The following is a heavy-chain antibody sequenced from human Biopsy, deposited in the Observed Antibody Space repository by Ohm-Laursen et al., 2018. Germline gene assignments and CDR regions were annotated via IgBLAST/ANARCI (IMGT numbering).Heavy chain of an antibody. CDR1: GDSISSDY. V-gene: IGHV4-4*07. CDR2: IYGSGST. J-gene: IGHJ4*02. CDR3: ARIIVRSSGSSNYFDY. D-gene: IGHD3-22*01. Sequence: SETLSLTCTVSGDSISSDYWTWIRRPAGKGLEWIGRIYGSGSTNYNPSLRGRVTLSGDTSKNQVSLRLRSVTAADTAVYYCARIIVRSSGSSNYFDYWGQGTLVTVSS.